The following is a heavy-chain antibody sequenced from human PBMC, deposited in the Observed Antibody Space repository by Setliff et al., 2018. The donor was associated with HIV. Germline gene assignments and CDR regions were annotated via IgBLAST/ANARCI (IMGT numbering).Heavy chain of an antibody. D-gene: IGHD3-22*01. CDR3: ARDMMYHYDNSGSFGWFDP. CDR1: GGSIRSSSYY. CDR2: MFYSGRT. V-gene: IGHV4-39*07. J-gene: IGHJ5*02. Sequence: TLSLTCTVSGGSIRSSSYYWAWLRQSPGKGLEWIGSMFYSGRTYHNPSLKSRVTISIDTSKNQFSLKLSSVTAADTAVYSCARDMMYHYDNSGSFGWFDPWGQGTLVTVSS.